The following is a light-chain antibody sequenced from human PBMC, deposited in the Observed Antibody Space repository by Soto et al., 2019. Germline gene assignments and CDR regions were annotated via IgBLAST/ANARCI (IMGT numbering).Light chain of an antibody. Sequence: EIVMTQSPATLSVSPGERATLSCRASQSVSSSLAWYQQKPGQAPTLVIYGQSTRANGIPARFSGSGSGTEFTLTISSLQSEDFAVYYCQQYSTWPPYTFGQGTKLEIK. J-gene: IGKJ2*01. CDR1: QSVSSS. CDR3: QQYSTWPPYT. V-gene: IGKV3-15*01. CDR2: GQS.